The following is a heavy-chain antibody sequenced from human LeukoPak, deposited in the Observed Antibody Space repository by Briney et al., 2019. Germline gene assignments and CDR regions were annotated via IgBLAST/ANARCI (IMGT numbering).Heavy chain of an antibody. J-gene: IGHJ5*02. D-gene: IGHD3-10*01. CDR1: GGSISSYY. CDR2: IYASGST. CDR3: ARLEYYYGSGSSGNWLDP. V-gene: IGHV4-59*01. Sequence: ASETLSLTCTVSGGSISSYYWSWIRQPPGKGLEWIGYIYASGSTNYNPSLKSRVTISVDTSKKQFSLKLSSVTAADTALYYCARLEYYYGSGSSGNWLDPWGQGTLVTVSS.